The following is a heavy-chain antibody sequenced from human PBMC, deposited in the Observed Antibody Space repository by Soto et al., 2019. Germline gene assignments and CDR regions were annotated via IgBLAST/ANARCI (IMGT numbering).Heavy chain of an antibody. CDR3: ARVPLDYGMDV. CDR2: ISSSGSTI. Sequence: GGSLRLSCAASGFTFSSYEMNWVRQAPGKGLEWVSYISSSGSTIYYADSVKGRFTISRDNAKNSLYLQMNSLRAEDTAVYYCARVPLDYGMDVWGQGTTVTVSS. V-gene: IGHV3-48*03. J-gene: IGHJ6*02. CDR1: GFTFSSYE.